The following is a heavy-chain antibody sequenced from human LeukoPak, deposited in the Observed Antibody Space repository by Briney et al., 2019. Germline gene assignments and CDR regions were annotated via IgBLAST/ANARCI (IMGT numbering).Heavy chain of an antibody. J-gene: IGHJ4*02. CDR2: INHSGST. CDR1: GGSFSGYY. D-gene: IGHD5-18*01. CDR3: ARGRATAMVKGAFDY. V-gene: IGHV4-34*01. Sequence: SETLSLTCAVYGGSFSGYYWSWIRQPPGKGLEWIGEINHSGSTNYNPSLKSRVTISVDTSKNQFSLKLSSVTAADTAVYYCARGRATAMVKGAFDYWGQGTLVTVSS.